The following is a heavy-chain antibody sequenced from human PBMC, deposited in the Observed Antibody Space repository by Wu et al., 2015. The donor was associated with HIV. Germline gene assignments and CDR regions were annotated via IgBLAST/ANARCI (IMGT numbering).Heavy chain of an antibody. CDR1: NYTFTTYG. CDR3: ARDRWNSSPYYMDV. Sequence: QVQLVQSGAEVKKPGASVKVSCKGYNYTFTTYGITWVRQVPGQGFEWMGWVSPYNGNTNYAQKLQGRVTMTTDTSTSTAYMELRSLRSDDTAVYYCARDRWNSSPYYMDVWGKGTTVTVSS. J-gene: IGHJ6*03. V-gene: IGHV1-18*01. CDR2: VSPYNGNT. D-gene: IGHD1-7*01.